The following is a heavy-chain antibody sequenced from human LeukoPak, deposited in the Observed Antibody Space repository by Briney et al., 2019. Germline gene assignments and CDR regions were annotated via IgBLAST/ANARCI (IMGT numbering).Heavy chain of an antibody. CDR3: AKARIEMFSLSWFDY. CDR1: GFTFSNYA. CDR2: ISAYGDSK. J-gene: IGHJ4*02. Sequence: GGSLRLSCAASGFTFSNYATSWVRQPPGKGLEWVSGISAYGDSKYYADSVNGRFTISRDNSKNTLYLQMNSLRAEDTAGYYCAKARIEMFSLSWFDYWGQGTLVTVSS. D-gene: IGHD2-15*01. V-gene: IGHV3-23*01.